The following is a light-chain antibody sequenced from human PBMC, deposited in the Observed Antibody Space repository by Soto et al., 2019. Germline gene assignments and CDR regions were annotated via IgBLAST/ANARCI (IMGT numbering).Light chain of an antibody. Sequence: EVVLTQCPVTVSLSPGERATLSCRASQSVQSYLAWYQQKPGQAPRLLIYDSSNRATGVPARFSGSGSGTDFTLTISTLEPEDFAVYYCQHRSSWPVTFGQGTRLEIK. CDR2: DSS. J-gene: IGKJ5*01. CDR1: QSVQSY. CDR3: QHRSSWPVT. V-gene: IGKV3-11*01.